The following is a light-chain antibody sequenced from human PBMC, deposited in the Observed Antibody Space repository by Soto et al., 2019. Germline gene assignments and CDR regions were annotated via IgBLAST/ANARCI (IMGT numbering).Light chain of an antibody. J-gene: IGKJ1*01. CDR1: QSVSSY. CDR2: DAS. V-gene: IGKV3-11*01. CDR3: HQYENWPKT. Sequence: EIVLTQSPATLSLSPGERATLCCRASQSVSSYLAWYQQKPGQAPRLLIYDASNRATGIPARFSGSGSGTDFTLTISSLQPEDFAVYFCHQYENWPKTFGQGTKVDIK.